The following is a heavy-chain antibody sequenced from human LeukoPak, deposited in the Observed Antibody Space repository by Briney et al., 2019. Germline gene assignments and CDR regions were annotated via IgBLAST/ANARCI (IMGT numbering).Heavy chain of an antibody. Sequence: SVKVSCKASGGSFSNYAISWVRQAPGQGLEWMGGIVPILNRPSYAQKFLGRVTISADESTNTAYMELNSLTSDDTAVYYCARPDDSSGAPFYYYYMDVWGKGTMVTVSS. CDR2: IVPILNRP. CDR1: GGSFSNYA. CDR3: ARPDDSSGAPFYYYYMDV. V-gene: IGHV1-69*01. D-gene: IGHD3-22*01. J-gene: IGHJ6*03.